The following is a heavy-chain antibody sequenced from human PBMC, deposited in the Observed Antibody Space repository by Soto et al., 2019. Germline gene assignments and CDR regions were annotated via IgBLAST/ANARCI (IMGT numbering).Heavy chain of an antibody. V-gene: IGHV1-18*04. J-gene: IGHJ4*02. CDR1: GYTFTSYG. CDR3: ATRAGIAVAGTEGGFDY. CDR2: ISAYNGNT. Sequence: QVQLVQSGAEVKKPGASVKVSCKASGYTFTSYGISWVRQAPGQGLEWMGWISAYNGNTNYAQKLQGRVTMTTDTSASTAYMELRCLGSDATVVYYCATRAGIAVAGTEGGFDYWGQGTLVTVSS. D-gene: IGHD6-19*01.